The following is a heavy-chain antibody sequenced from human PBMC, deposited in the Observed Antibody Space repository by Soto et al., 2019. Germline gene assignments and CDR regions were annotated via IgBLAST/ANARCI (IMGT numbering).Heavy chain of an antibody. CDR2: ISAYDGKT. D-gene: IGHD3-3*01. CDR3: ARHRRDFWTSYCFDP. Sequence: ASVKVSCKASGSPFNKFGINWVRQAPGQGLELMGWISAYDGKTTYADKFHNRLTITTDTTTSTAYMELSSLRSDDTAIYYCARHRRDFWTSYCFDPWGQGTLVTVSS. J-gene: IGHJ5*02. V-gene: IGHV1-18*01. CDR1: GSPFNKFG.